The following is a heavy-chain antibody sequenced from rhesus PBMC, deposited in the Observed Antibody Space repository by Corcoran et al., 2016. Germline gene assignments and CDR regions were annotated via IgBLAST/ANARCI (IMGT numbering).Heavy chain of an antibody. CDR2: ISHFAFP. CDR3: ARQRYDYDIRSRYFDY. J-gene: IGHJ4*01. V-gene: IGHV4-122*02. CDR1: AGSISSGYYY. D-gene: IGHD3-40*01. Sequence: QVQLQESGPGLVRPSETLSLTCAVSAGSISSGYYYWSWIRQALGKGLEWIGFISHFAFPSCKPSLRSRVTISRATSNNQFSLNLTSVTAADTAVYYCARQRYDYDIRSRYFDYWGQGVLVIVSS.